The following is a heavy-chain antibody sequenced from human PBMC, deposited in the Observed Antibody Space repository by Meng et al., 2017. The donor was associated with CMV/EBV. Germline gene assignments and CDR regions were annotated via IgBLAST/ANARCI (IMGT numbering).Heavy chain of an antibody. Sequence: GGSLRPSCAASGFTFSTYAMSWVRQAPGKGLEWVSAISASGTSTYYADSVKGRFTISRDNSKNTLYLQMTSLRVEDTAVYYCAKEPSSWYRPSFDYWGQGTLVTVSS. V-gene: IGHV3-23*01. CDR3: AKEPSSWYRPSFDY. CDR2: ISASGTST. J-gene: IGHJ4*02. D-gene: IGHD6-13*01. CDR1: GFTFSTYA.